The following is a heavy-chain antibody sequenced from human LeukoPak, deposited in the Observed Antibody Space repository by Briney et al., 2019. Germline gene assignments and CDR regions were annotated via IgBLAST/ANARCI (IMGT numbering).Heavy chain of an antibody. CDR3: AKAWYSSGWYWFDP. J-gene: IGHJ5*02. V-gene: IGHV3-30*02. CDR2: IRYDGSNK. CDR1: GFTFSSYG. D-gene: IGHD6-19*01. Sequence: GGSLRLSCAASGFTFSSYGMHWVRQAPGKGLEWVAFIRYDGSNKYYADSVKGRFTISRENSKNTLYLQMNSLRAEDTAVYYCAKAWYSSGWYWFDPWGQGTLVTVSS.